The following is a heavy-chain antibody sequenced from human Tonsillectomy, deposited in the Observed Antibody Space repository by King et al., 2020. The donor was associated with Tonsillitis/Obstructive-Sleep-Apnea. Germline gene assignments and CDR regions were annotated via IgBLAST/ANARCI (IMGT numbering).Heavy chain of an antibody. J-gene: IGHJ6*02. CDR1: GFTFSSYA. Sequence: QLVQSGGGVVQSGWSLRLSCAASGFTFSSYAMHWVRQAPGKGLEWVALISYDGSNKYYADSVKGRFTISRDSSKNTLYLQMNSLRAEDTGVYFCARAGAVDTAMVTGYDSGMDVWGQGTTVTVSS. CDR2: ISYDGSNK. CDR3: ARAGAVDTAMVTGYDSGMDV. D-gene: IGHD5-18*01. V-gene: IGHV3-30*04.